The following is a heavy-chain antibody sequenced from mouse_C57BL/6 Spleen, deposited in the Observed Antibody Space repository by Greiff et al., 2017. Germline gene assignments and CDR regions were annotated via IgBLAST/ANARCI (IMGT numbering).Heavy chain of an antibody. Sequence: VQLQQSGPELVKPGASVKLSCKASGYTFTSYDINWVKQRPGQGLEWIGWIYPRDGSTKYNEKFKGKATLTVDTSSSTAYMELHSLTSEDSAVYFCARSDYGNEVTWFAYWGQGTLVTVSA. V-gene: IGHV1-85*01. CDR1: GYTFTSYD. CDR3: ARSDYGNEVTWFAY. CDR2: IYPRDGST. D-gene: IGHD2-1*01. J-gene: IGHJ3*01.